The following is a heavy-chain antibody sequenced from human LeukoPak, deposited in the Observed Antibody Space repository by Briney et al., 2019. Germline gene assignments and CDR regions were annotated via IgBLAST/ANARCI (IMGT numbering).Heavy chain of an antibody. CDR3: ARDRITMVRGVMYYYYYYMDV. CDR2: ISSSGSTI. D-gene: IGHD3-10*01. V-gene: IGHV3-48*03. J-gene: IGHJ6*03. Sequence: PGGSLRLSCAASGFTFSSYEMNWVRQAPGKGLEWVSYISSSGSTIYYADSVKGRFTISRDNSKNTLYLQMNSLRAEDTAVYYCARDRITMVRGVMYYYYYYMDVWGKGTTVTVSS. CDR1: GFTFSSYE.